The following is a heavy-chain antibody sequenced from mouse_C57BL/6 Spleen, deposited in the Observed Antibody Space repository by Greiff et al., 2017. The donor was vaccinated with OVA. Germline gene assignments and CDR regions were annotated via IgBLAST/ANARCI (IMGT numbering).Heavy chain of an antibody. CDR3: ARSGYGSSYGFAY. CDR1: GYSITSGYY. J-gene: IGHJ3*01. Sequence: EVKLQQSGPGLVKPSQSLSLTCSVTGYSITSGYYWNWIRQFPGNKLEWMGYISYDGSNNYNPSLKNRISITRDTSKNQFFLKLNSVTTEDTATYYCARSGYGSSYGFAYWGQGTLVTVSA. D-gene: IGHD1-1*01. V-gene: IGHV3-6*01. CDR2: ISYDGSN.